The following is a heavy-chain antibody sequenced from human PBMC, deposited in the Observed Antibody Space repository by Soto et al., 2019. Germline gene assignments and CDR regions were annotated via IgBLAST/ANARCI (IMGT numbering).Heavy chain of an antibody. CDR3: ARRASAGRGWDV. CDR2: IKQDGSEK. D-gene: IGHD6-13*01. J-gene: IGHJ6*02. CDR1: GFTFSNYW. Sequence: EVQLVESGGGLVQPGGSLRLSCAASGFTFSNYWMSWVRQAPGKGLEWVGNIKQDGSEKNYVDSVKGRFTISRDNAKNSLLLQMNSRRAEDTAVYYCARRASAGRGWDVWGQGTTVIVSS. V-gene: IGHV3-7*01.